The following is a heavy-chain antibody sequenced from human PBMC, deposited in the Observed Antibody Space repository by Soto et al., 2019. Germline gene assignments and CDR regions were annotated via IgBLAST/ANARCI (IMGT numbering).Heavy chain of an antibody. CDR2: IYWDDDK. V-gene: IGHV2-5*02. D-gene: IGHD3-16*01. CDR1: GFSLTTRGVG. Sequence: QITLKESGPTLVKPTQTLTLTCTFSGFSLTTRGVGVGWIRQPPGKALECLALIYWDDDKRYSPSLQSRLSITQETSKNQVVLTMTNVDPVDTATNYCAHIPDYYQYDWFDPWGQGTLVSVSS. J-gene: IGHJ5*02. CDR3: AHIPDYYQYDWFDP.